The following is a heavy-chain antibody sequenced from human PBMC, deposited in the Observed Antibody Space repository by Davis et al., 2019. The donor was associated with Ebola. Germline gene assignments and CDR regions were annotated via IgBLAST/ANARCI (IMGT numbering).Heavy chain of an antibody. Sequence: AGSLRLSCAASGFTSSSYAMSCVRHATGKGLEWVSSISGSGGSTYYADSMKGRFTISRDNAKNSLYLQMNSLRAEDTAVYYCARIEWQTRGYWGQGTLVTVSS. D-gene: IGHD3-3*01. CDR2: ISGSGGST. J-gene: IGHJ4*02. V-gene: IGHV3-23*01. CDR3: ARIEWQTRGY. CDR1: GFTSSSYA.